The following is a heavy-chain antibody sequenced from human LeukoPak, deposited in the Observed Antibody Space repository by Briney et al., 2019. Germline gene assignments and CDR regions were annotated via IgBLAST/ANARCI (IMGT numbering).Heavy chain of an antibody. V-gene: IGHV4-39*07. D-gene: IGHD3-16*01. CDR1: GGSISSSSYY. Sequence: PSETLSLTCTVSGGSISSSSYYWGWIRQPPGKGLEWIGSIYYSGSTYYNPSLKSRVTISVDTSKNQFSLKLSSVTAADTAVYYCARDRVGALDYHRAPYYFDYWGQGTLVTVSS. J-gene: IGHJ4*02. CDR3: ARDRVGALDYHRAPYYFDY. CDR2: IYYSGST.